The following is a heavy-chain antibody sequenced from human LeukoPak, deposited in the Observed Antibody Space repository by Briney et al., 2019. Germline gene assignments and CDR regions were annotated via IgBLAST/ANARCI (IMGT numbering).Heavy chain of an antibody. V-gene: IGHV3-7*03. Sequence: GGSLRLSCTASGFTFSNFWMGWVRQAPGKGLEWVANIKQDETEKFYLGSVKGRFTISRDNAKNSLYLQMNSLRAEDTAVYYCAKRLKRNYYYHYAMDVWGQGTTVTVSS. CDR3: AKRLKRNYYYHYAMDV. D-gene: IGHD3-22*01. CDR1: GFTFSNFW. CDR2: IKQDETEK. J-gene: IGHJ6*02.